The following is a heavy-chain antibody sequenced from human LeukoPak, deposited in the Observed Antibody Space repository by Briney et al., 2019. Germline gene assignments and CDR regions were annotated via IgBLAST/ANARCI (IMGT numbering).Heavy chain of an antibody. V-gene: IGHV5-51*01. CDR1: GYSFTSYW. CDR2: IYPGDSDT. D-gene: IGHD2-2*01. J-gene: IGHJ4*02. Sequence: GESLKISCKDSGYSFTSYWIAWVRQMPGKGQEWMGIIYPGDSDTKYSPSFQGQVTISADKSITTAYLQWSSLRASDTAMYYCARTTCSTCSFAYWGQGTLVTVSS. CDR3: ARTTCSTCSFAY.